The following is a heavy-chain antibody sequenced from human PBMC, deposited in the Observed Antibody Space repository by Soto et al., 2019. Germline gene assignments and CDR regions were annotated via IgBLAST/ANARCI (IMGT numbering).Heavy chain of an antibody. Sequence: ASVNVSCKFSGYTLTELSIHWVRRAPGKGLEWMGGFDPEDGETIYAQKFQGRVTMTEDTSTDTAYMELSSLRSEDTAVYYCATVGYYDSSGYYTYYFDYWGQGTLVTVSS. V-gene: IGHV1-24*01. CDR1: GYTLTELS. CDR2: FDPEDGET. D-gene: IGHD3-22*01. J-gene: IGHJ4*02. CDR3: ATVGYYDSSGYYTYYFDY.